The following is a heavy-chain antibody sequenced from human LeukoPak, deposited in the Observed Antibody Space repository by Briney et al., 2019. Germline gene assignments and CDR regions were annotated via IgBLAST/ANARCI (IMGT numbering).Heavy chain of an antibody. Sequence: GGSLRLSCAASGFTFSSYGMHWVRQAPGKGLEWVAFIRYDGSNKYYADSVKGRFTISRDNSKNTLYLQMNSLRAEDTAVYSCAKGFSLWFGELSLDIWGQGTMVTVSS. D-gene: IGHD3-10*01. J-gene: IGHJ3*02. CDR3: AKGFSLWFGELSLDI. CDR1: GFTFSSYG. CDR2: IRYDGSNK. V-gene: IGHV3-30*02.